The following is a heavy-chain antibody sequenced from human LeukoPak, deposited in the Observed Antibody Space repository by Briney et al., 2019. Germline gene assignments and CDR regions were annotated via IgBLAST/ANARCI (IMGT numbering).Heavy chain of an antibody. CDR3: ARRTASGRLPFDY. D-gene: IGHD3-10*01. Sequence: SETLSLTCNVSADSISSSANYWAWIRQPPGKGLEWIGDIYYSGTTYYNPSLKTRVTISVDTSKDQFSPSLSSVTVADTAVYYCARRTASGRLPFDYWGQGFLVTVSS. V-gene: IGHV4-39*01. CDR2: IYYSGTT. CDR1: ADSISSSANY. J-gene: IGHJ4*02.